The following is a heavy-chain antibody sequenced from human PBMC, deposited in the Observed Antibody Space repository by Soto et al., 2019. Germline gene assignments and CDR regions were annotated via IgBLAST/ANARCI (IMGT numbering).Heavy chain of an antibody. CDR2: INSDGSST. CDR3: LRGNYYDSRGY. J-gene: IGHJ4*02. CDR1: GFTFSSYW. V-gene: IGHV3-74*01. D-gene: IGHD3-22*01. Sequence: EVPLVESGGGLVQPGGSLRLSCAASGFTFSSYWMHWVRQAPGKGLVWVSRINSDGSSTNYADSVKGRFTISRDNAKNTLYLQMNSLRAEDTAVYYCLRGNYYDSRGYWGQGTLVTVSS.